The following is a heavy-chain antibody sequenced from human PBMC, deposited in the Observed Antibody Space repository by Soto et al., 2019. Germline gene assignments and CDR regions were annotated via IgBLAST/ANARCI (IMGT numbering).Heavy chain of an antibody. V-gene: IGHV1-69*02. CDR3: AEDDYGDYDDWFDP. Sequence: QVQLVQSGAEVKKPGSSVKVSCKASGGTFSSYTISWVRQAPGQGLEWMGRIIPILGIANYAQKVQGRVTITADKSTSTAYMELSSLRSEDTAVYYCAEDDYGDYDDWFDPWGQGTLVTVSS. D-gene: IGHD4-17*01. J-gene: IGHJ5*02. CDR1: GGTFSSYT. CDR2: IIPILGIA.